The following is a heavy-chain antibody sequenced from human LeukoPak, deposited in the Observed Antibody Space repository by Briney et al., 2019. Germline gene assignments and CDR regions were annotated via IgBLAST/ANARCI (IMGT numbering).Heavy chain of an antibody. CDR1: GFTFSSYS. D-gene: IGHD4-11*01. Sequence: GGSLRLSGAASGFTFSSYSMNWVRQAPGRGLEWVSSISSSSSYIYYADSVKGRFTISRDNVKNSLYLQINSLRAEDTAVYYCARDRHDYTHYFDYWGQGTLVTVSS. J-gene: IGHJ4*02. CDR2: ISSSSSYI. V-gene: IGHV3-21*06. CDR3: ARDRHDYTHYFDY.